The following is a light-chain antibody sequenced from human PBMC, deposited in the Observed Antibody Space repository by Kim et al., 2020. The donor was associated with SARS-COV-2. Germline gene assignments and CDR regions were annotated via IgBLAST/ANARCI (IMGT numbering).Light chain of an antibody. J-gene: IGKJ4*01. Sequence: PGERATLSCRASQSVGSYLAWYQHKPGQAPRLLIYDASNRATGIPARFSGSGSGTDFTLTISSLEPEDFAVYYCQQRSNWPLTFGGGTKVDI. CDR1: QSVGSY. CDR2: DAS. CDR3: QQRSNWPLT. V-gene: IGKV3-11*01.